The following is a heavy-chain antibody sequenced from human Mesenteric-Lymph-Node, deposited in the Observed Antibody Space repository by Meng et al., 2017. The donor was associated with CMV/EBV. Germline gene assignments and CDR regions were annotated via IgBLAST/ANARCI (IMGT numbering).Heavy chain of an antibody. D-gene: IGHD1-26*01. CDR1: GFTVSNNY. V-gene: IGHV3-66*01. CDR3: ARKDFYSGSYGDLDY. J-gene: IGHJ4*02. Sequence: GESLKISCAASGFTVSNNYMAWVRQAPGKGLEWVSIIYSGGSTYYADSVKGQFTISRDNAKNTLYLQMNSLRAEDTAVYYCARKDFYSGSYGDLDYWGQGTLVTVSS. CDR2: IYSGGST.